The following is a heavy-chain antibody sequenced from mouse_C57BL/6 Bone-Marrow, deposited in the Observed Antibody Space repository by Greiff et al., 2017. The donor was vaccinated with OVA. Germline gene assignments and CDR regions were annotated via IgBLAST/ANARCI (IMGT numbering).Heavy chain of an antibody. D-gene: IGHD2-3*01. CDR3: ARGWLLPFDY. J-gene: IGHJ2*01. Sequence: LMEPGASVQISCQASGSSFTDYNMNWVKQSNGKSLEWIGVINPNYGTTSYNQKFKGKATLTVDQSSSTAYMQLNSLTSEDSAVYYCARGWLLPFDYWGQGTTLTVSS. CDR2: INPNYGTT. CDR1: GSSFTDYN. V-gene: IGHV1-39*01.